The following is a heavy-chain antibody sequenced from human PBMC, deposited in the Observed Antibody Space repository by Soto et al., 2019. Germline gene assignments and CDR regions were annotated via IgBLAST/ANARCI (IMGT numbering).Heavy chain of an antibody. CDR3: ARDQGDTTMPMGAFDI. D-gene: IGHD5-18*01. V-gene: IGHV4-61*01. J-gene: IGHJ3*02. Sequence: PWETMSFTCAVSGGSVSSGSYYWSWIRQPPGKGLECIGYIYYSGSTNYNPSLKSRVTISVDTSKNQFSLKLSPVTAADTAVYYCARDQGDTTMPMGAFDIWGQGTMVTVSS. CDR1: GGSVSSGSYY. CDR2: IYYSGST.